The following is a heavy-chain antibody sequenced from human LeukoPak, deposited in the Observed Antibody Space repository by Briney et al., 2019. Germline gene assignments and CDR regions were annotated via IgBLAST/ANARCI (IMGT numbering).Heavy chain of an antibody. CDR1: GYSFTNYS. V-gene: IGHV5-51*01. J-gene: IGHJ4*02. CDR2: IFPGDSKT. D-gene: IGHD2-2*01. CDR3: ARRQGCSSTSCPPDY. Sequence: GESLKISCKVSGYSFTNYSIGWVRQMPGRGLEWMGIIFPGDSKTRYSPSFQGQVTISANKSISTAYLQWSSLKASDTAMYYCARRQGCSSTSCPPDYWGQGTLVTVSS.